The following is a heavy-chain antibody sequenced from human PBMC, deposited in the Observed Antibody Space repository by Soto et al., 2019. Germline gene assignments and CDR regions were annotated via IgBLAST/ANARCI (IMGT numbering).Heavy chain of an antibody. Sequence: QVTLEESGPTRVKPTQTLTLTCTFSGFSLATSGVGVGWVRQPPGKALERLALIHWDDDKRYSPSLRSRLTVTKDPSRTQVVLTMTNMDPVDTATYYCAHRVGLQGNWNGGYFDFWGQGALVTVSS. J-gene: IGHJ4*02. D-gene: IGHD1-1*01. V-gene: IGHV2-5*02. CDR3: AHRVGLQGNWNGGYFDF. CDR2: IHWDDDK. CDR1: GFSLATSGVG.